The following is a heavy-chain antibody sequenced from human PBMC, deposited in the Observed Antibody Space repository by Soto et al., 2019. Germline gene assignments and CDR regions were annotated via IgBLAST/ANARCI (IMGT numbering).Heavy chain of an antibody. Sequence: GGSLRLSCAASGFTFSRYWTSWVRQAPGKGLEWVANIKQDGSEKYYVVSVKGRFTISRDNAKNSLYLQMNNLRGEDTAVYYCARGTLWNGYQFFDYWGQGXLVTVPS. D-gene: IGHD3-3*01. CDR3: ARGTLWNGYQFFDY. CDR1: GFTFSRYW. CDR2: IKQDGSEK. J-gene: IGHJ4*02. V-gene: IGHV3-7*01.